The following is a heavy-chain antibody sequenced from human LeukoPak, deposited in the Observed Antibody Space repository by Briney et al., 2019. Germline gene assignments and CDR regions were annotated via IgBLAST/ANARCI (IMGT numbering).Heavy chain of an antibody. D-gene: IGHD5-18*01. CDR3: AKDSYGNALIDY. CDR2: IIPNNGKT. J-gene: IGHJ4*02. V-gene: IGHV1-8*01. CDR1: GYTFTSYD. Sequence: ASVKVSCKASGYTFTSYDINWVRQAPRQGLEWMGWIIPNNGKTTTAKKLQGRVTITKYTSTSTTYTELRSLRSEDTPVYYSAKDSYGNALIDYWGQGTLVTVSS.